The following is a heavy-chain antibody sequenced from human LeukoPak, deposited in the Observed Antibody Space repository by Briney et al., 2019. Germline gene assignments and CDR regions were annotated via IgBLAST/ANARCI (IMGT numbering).Heavy chain of an antibody. D-gene: IGHD2-2*01. CDR1: GFSLSTSGMC. J-gene: IGHJ3*02. V-gene: IGHV2-70*11. Sequence: PGPTLVNPTQILTLTCTFSGFSLSTSGMCVSWIRRPRGKALEWLARIDWDDDKYYSTSLKTRLTISKHTSKHQVVLTMTNMDPVDTATYYCARSKDIVVAPDAFDIWGQGTMVTVSS. CDR2: IDWDDDK. CDR3: ARSKDIVVAPDAFDI.